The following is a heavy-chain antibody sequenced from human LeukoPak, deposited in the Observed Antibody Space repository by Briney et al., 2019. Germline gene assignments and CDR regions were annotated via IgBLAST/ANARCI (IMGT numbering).Heavy chain of an antibody. J-gene: IGHJ3*02. CDR1: GFTFSSYS. V-gene: IGHV3-21*01. CDR2: ISSSSSYI. CDR3: ARDTGSWYEDAFDI. Sequence: PGGSLRLSCAASGFTFSSYSMNWVRQAPGKGLEWVSSISSSSSYIYYADSVKGRFTISRDNAKNSLYLQMNSLRAEDTAVYYCARDTGSWYEDAFDIWGQGTMVTVSS. D-gene: IGHD6-13*01.